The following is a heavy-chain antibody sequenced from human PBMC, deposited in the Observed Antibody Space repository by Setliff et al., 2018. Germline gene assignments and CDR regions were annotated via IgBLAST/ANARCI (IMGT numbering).Heavy chain of an antibody. D-gene: IGHD3-3*01. Sequence: SVKVSCKVSGGAFSNYGLSWVRQTPGQGLLWMGRIIPILETTNYAQNFQGRVSITADESTRTAYMELSSLTFEDTAVYYCARWNGSGYFYYWGQGTWVTVSS. V-gene: IGHV1-69*11. CDR1: GGAFSNYG. CDR3: ARWNGSGYFYY. CDR2: IIPILETT. J-gene: IGHJ4*02.